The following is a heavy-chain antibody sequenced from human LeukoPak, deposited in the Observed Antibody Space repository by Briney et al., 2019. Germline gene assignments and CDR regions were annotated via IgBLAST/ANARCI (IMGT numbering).Heavy chain of an antibody. J-gene: IGHJ6*02. CDR3: ARGRAPNWGNYYYYGMNV. CDR2: INHSGST. CDR1: GGSFSGYY. Sequence: SETLSLTCAVYGGSFSGYYWSWIRQPPGKGLEWIGEINHSGSTNYNPSLKSRVTISVDTSKNQFSLKLSSVTAADTAVYYCARGRAPNWGNYYYYGMNVWGQGTTVTVPS. V-gene: IGHV4-34*01. D-gene: IGHD7-27*01.